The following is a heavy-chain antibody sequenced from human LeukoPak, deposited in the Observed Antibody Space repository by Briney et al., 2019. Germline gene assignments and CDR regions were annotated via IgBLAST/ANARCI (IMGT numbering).Heavy chain of an antibody. J-gene: IGHJ4*02. CDR2: IRSKAYGGTT. D-gene: IGHD3-3*02. V-gene: IGHV3-49*04. CDR3: TKVYILYYFDY. Sequence: PGGSLRLSCTASGFTFGDYAMSWVRQAPGKGLEWVGFIRSKAYGGTTEYAASVKGRFTISRDDPKSIAYLQMNSLKTEDTAVYYCTKVYILYYFDYWGQGTLVTVSS. CDR1: GFTFGDYA.